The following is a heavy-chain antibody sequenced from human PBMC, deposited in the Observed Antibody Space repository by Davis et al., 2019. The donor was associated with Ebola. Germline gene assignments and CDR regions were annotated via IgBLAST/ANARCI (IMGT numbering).Heavy chain of an antibody. CDR3: ARRSSQALD. CDR2: VRSHGSDD. V-gene: IGHV3-30*02. CDR1: GFTFNIFD. D-gene: IGHD6-6*01. Sequence: GGSLRLSCAASGFTFNIFDMHWVRQAPGRGLEWVAFVRSHGSDDHYADSVKGRFTISRDNSKNSLYLQMNSLRAEDTAVYYCARRSSQALDWGQGTLVTVSS. J-gene: IGHJ4*02.